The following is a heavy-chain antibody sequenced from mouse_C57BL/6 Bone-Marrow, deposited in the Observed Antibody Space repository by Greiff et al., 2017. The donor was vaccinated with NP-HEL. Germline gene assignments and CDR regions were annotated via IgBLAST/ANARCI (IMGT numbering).Heavy chain of an antibody. CDR3: ARLGIWLRRYWYFDV. V-gene: IGHV1-55*01. J-gene: IGHJ1*03. D-gene: IGHD2-2*01. CDR1: GYTFTSYW. CDR2: IYPGSGST. Sequence: QVQLKQPGAELVKPGASVKMSCKASGYTFTSYWITWVKQRPGQGLEWIGDIYPGSGSTNYNEKFKSKATLTVDTSSSTAYMQLSSLTSEDSAVYYCARLGIWLRRYWYFDVWGTGTTVTVSS.